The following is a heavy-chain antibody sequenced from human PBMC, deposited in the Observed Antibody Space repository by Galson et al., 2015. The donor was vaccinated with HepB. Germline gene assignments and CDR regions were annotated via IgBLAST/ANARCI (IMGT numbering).Heavy chain of an antibody. CDR3: ARGSSYYDFWSGYLGAEYFQH. J-gene: IGHJ1*01. V-gene: IGHV1-46*01. CDR1: GYSFSNYY. Sequence: SVKVSCKASGYSFSNYYVHWVRQAPGQGLEWMGIINPNRGSTRYAQKFEDRVTMTRDTSTSTVYMELGSLRSDDTAVYYCARGSSYYDFWSGYLGAEYFQHWGQGTLVTVSS. CDR2: INPNRGST. D-gene: IGHD3-3*01.